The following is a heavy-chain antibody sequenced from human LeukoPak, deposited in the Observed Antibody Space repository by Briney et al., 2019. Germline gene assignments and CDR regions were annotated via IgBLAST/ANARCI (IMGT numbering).Heavy chain of an antibody. Sequence: PSETLSLTCTVSGGSISSYYWSWIRQPPGKGLEWIGYIYYSGSTNYNPSLKSRVTISVDTSKNQLSLKLSSVTAADTAVYYCARDIEADGLFLDYWGQGTLVTVSS. J-gene: IGHJ4*02. CDR3: ARDIEADGLFLDY. D-gene: IGHD6-13*01. V-gene: IGHV4-59*01. CDR2: IYYSGST. CDR1: GGSISSYY.